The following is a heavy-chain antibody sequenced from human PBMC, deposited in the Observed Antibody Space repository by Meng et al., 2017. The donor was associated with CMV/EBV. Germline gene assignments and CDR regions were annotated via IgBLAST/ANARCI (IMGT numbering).Heavy chain of an antibody. CDR1: GGPFSSYA. D-gene: IGHD4-23*01. CDR2: IIPIFGTA. J-gene: IGHJ4*02. V-gene: IGHV1-69*01. Sequence: QGQPVTAGAEVKKPGSSVKVACKASGGPFSSYAISWVRQAPGQGLEWMGGIIPIFGTANYAQKFQGRVTITADESTSTAYMELSSLRSEDTAVYYCARAGDYGGRGYFDYWGQGTLVTVSS. CDR3: ARAGDYGGRGYFDY.